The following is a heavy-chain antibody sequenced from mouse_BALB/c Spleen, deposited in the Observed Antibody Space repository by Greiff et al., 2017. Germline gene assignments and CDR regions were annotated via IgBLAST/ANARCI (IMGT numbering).Heavy chain of an antibody. J-gene: IGHJ3*01. D-gene: IGHD2-4*01. CDR1: GYTFTSYT. Sequence: VQVVESAAELARPGASVKMSCKASGYTFTSYTMHWVKQRPGQGLEWIGYINPSSGYTEYNQKFKDKTTLTADKSSSTAYMQLSSLTSEDSAVYYCARLGGLRPYWGQGTLVTVSA. CDR2: INPSSGYT. CDR3: ARLGGLRPY. V-gene: IGHV1-4*02.